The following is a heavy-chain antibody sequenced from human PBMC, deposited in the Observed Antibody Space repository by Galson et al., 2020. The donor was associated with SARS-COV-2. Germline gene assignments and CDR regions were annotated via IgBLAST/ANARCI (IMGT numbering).Heavy chain of an antibody. V-gene: IGHV1-18*01. J-gene: IGHJ4*02. Sequence: ASVKVSCKASGYRFVNFGINWVRRAPGQGLEWMGWINPYTGNRNYAQRFQGRVNMTTDTSTNTAYMELRSLTSDDTAVYYCARDFNAGIVVVGSNFDSWGQGTRVTVSS. CDR2: INPYTGNR. CDR1: GYRFVNFG. CDR3: ARDFNAGIVVVGSNFDS. D-gene: IGHD2-15*01.